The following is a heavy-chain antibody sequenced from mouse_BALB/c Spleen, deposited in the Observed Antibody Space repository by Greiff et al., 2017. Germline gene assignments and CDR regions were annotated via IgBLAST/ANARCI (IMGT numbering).Heavy chain of an antibody. V-gene: IGHV1-7*01. Sequence: VQLKQSGAELAKPGASVKMSCKASGYTFTSYWMHWVKQRPGQGLEWIGYINPSTGYTEYNQKFKDKATLTADKSSSTAYMQLSSLTSEDSAVYYCARSNFFAYWGQGTLVTVSA. J-gene: IGHJ3*01. CDR3: ARSNFFAY. CDR2: INPSTGYT. CDR1: GYTFTSYW.